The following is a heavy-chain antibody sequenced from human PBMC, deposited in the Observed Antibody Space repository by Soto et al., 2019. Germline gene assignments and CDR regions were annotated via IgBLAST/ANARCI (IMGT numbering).Heavy chain of an antibody. D-gene: IGHD3-16*01. Sequence: GGSLRLSCVVSGFTSSNAHMSWVRQPPGKGLEWVGRIRSKSDDGTTAYAAPVKGRFTISRDDSKNTVYLQMSSLKTEDTAVYYFTSPPLFGGYSYYFDFWGQGALVTVSS. V-gene: IGHV3-15*01. CDR2: IRSKSDDGTT. J-gene: IGHJ4*02. CDR3: TSPPLFGGYSYYFDF. CDR1: GFTSSNAH.